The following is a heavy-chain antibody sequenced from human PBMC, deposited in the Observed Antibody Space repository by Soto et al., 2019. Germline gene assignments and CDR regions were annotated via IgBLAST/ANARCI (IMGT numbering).Heavy chain of an antibody. J-gene: IGHJ3*02. CDR3: ARDDAFGNENGFDI. V-gene: IGHV3-33*01. D-gene: IGHD3-3*01. Sequence: QVQLVESGGGVVQPGTSLRLSCAVSGFPFSTYGFHWVRQPPGKGLEWVAVIVSDGSAKYHADSVEGRFTSYRDNSKDTLYLKMNSLRAEDTAVYYCARDDAFGNENGFDIWSQGKMVTVSS. CDR1: GFPFSTYG. CDR2: IVSDGSAK.